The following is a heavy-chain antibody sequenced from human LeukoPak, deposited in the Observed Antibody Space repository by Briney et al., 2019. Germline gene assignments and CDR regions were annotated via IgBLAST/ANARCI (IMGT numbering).Heavy chain of an antibody. Sequence: GGSLRLSCVGSGFTLSSYNMNWVRQAPGKGLEWVSSISSSSSYIYYADSVKGRFTISRDNAKNSLYLQLNSLRAEDSAVYFCTRGYRGADNWGQGTLVTVSS. V-gene: IGHV3-21*01. D-gene: IGHD3-16*02. CDR2: ISSSSSYI. CDR3: TRGYRGADN. CDR1: GFTLSSYN. J-gene: IGHJ4*02.